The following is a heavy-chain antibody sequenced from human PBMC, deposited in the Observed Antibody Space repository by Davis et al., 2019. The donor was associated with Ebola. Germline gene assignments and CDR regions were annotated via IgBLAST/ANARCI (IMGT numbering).Heavy chain of an antibody. Sequence: MPSETLSLTCTVSGGPISSSSYYWGWIRQPPGKGLEWIGSIYYSGSTNYNTSLKSRVTISVDTSKNQFSLKLSSVTAADTAVYYCAGTDDYVYYYYGMDVWGQGTTVTVSS. D-gene: IGHD4-17*01. V-gene: IGHV4-39*07. CDR1: GGPISSSSYY. CDR2: IYYSGST. CDR3: AGTDDYVYYYYGMDV. J-gene: IGHJ6*02.